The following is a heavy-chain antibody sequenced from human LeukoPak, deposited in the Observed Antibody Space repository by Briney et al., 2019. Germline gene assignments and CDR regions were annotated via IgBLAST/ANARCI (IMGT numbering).Heavy chain of an antibody. Sequence: PGGSLRLSCAASGFTFSSYGMHWVRQAPGKGLEWVAVIWYDGSNKYYADSMKGRFTISRDNSKNTPYLQMNNLRAEDTAVYYCARDFHYYGSGSYGYWGQGTLVTVSS. D-gene: IGHD3-10*01. CDR2: IWYDGSNK. CDR1: GFTFSSYG. J-gene: IGHJ4*02. CDR3: ARDFHYYGSGSYGY. V-gene: IGHV3-33*08.